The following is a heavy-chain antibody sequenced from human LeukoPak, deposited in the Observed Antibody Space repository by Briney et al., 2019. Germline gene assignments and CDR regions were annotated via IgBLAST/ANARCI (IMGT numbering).Heavy chain of an antibody. Sequence: SETLSLTCTVSGGSISSYYWSWIRQTPGKGLEWIGYIYYSGSTYYNPSLKSRVTISVDTSKNQFSLKLSSVTAADTAVYYCARAGSGSYYSFFDYWGQGTLVTVSS. V-gene: IGHV4-59*12. CDR1: GGSISSYY. CDR3: ARAGSGSYYSFFDY. J-gene: IGHJ4*02. D-gene: IGHD3-10*01. CDR2: IYYSGST.